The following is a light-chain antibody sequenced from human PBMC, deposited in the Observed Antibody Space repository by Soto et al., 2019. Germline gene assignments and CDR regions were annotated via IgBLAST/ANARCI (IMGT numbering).Light chain of an antibody. CDR1: QSISNY. Sequence: DIQMTQSPSSLSASVGDRVTITCRAGQSISNYLNWYQQRPGKAPKLLIYAASSLQSGVPSRFSGSGSGTDFTLTISSLQPEDFATYYCQQSYSTLITFGQGTRLEIK. V-gene: IGKV1-39*01. J-gene: IGKJ5*01. CDR3: QQSYSTLIT. CDR2: AAS.